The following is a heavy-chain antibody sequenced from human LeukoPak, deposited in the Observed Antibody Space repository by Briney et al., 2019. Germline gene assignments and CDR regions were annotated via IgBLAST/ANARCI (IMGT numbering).Heavy chain of an antibody. V-gene: IGHV4-4*07. D-gene: IGHD6-13*01. Sequence: PSETLSLTCTVSGVSISSYYWSWIRQPAGKGLEWLGRIYTSGSTNYNPSLKSRVTMSVDTSKNQFSLKLSSVTAADTAVYYCASAGLEAVGMGRHEYWGQGTLVTVSS. CDR1: GVSISSYY. CDR3: ASAGLEAVGMGRHEY. CDR2: IYTSGST. J-gene: IGHJ4*02.